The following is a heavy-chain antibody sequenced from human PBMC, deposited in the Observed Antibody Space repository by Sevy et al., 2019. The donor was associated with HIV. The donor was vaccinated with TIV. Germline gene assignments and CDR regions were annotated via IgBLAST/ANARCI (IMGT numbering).Heavy chain of an antibody. Sequence: GGSLRLSCAASGFSFSNYWMHWVRQVPGKGLVWVSRIDSDGRTTNYGDFVKGRFTISRDNAKNTLYLQMNMHRAEDTGVYYCAREGTGWFLDFWGQGTLVTVSS. D-gene: IGHD6-19*01. J-gene: IGHJ4*02. CDR3: AREGTGWFLDF. CDR2: IDSDGRTT. V-gene: IGHV3-74*01. CDR1: GFSFSNYW.